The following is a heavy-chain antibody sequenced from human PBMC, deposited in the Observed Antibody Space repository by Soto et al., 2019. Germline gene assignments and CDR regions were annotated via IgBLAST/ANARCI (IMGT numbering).Heavy chain of an antibody. D-gene: IGHD2-2*01. CDR2: IYYSGST. Sequence: SETLSLTCTVSGGSISSGGYYWSWIRQHPGKGLEWIGYIYYSGSTYYNPSLKSRVTISVDTSKNQFSLKLSSVTAADTAVYYCHSRIVVVPAEARAFDIWGQGTMVTVSS. J-gene: IGHJ3*02. CDR1: GGSISSGGYY. V-gene: IGHV4-31*03. CDR3: HSRIVVVPAEARAFDI.